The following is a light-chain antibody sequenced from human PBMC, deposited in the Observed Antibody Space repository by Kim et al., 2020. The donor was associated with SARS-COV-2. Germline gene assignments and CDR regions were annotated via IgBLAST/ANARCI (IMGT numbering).Light chain of an antibody. Sequence: TLSSSQGERATLSCRTSQSVSSSYLAWYHQKPGQAPRLLIYGASSRATGIPDRFSGSGSGTNFTLTISRLEPEDFAVYFCQQYGSSFGQGTKLEI. V-gene: IGKV3-20*01. CDR3: QQYGSS. CDR2: GAS. CDR1: QSVSSSY. J-gene: IGKJ2*01.